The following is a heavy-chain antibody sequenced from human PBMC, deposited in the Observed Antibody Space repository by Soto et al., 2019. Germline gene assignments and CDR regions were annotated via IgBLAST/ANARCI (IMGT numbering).Heavy chain of an antibody. CDR1: GRSFSGYY. Sequence: SETLSLTRAVYGRSFSGYYWNWLSQHPGKGLEWIGEINQSGSTNYNPSLKSRVTISVGSSKNQFSLRLSSVTAADTAVYYCARGCYDFWSGYPNWFVRWGQGTLVTVS. CDR3: ARGCYDFWSGYPNWFVR. J-gene: IGHJ5*02. CDR2: INQSGST. D-gene: IGHD3-3*01. V-gene: IGHV4-34*01.